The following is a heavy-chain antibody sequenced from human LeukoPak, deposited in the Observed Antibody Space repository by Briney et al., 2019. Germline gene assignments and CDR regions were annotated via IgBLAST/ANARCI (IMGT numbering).Heavy chain of an antibody. D-gene: IGHD3-22*01. V-gene: IGHV1-69*04. J-gene: IGHJ4*02. CDR1: GGTFSSYA. CDR2: IIPILGIA. CDR3: AREPLEYYDSSGYHDY. Sequence: GASVKVSCKASGGTFSSYAISWVRQAPGQGLEWMGRIIPILGIANYAQEFQGRVTITADKSTSTAYMELSSLRSEDTAVYYCAREPLEYYDSSGYHDYWGQGTLVTVSS.